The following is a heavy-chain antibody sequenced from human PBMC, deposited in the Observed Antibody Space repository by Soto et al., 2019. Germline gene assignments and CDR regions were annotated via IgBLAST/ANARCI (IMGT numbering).Heavy chain of an antibody. CDR2: IYYSGST. D-gene: IGHD3-22*01. V-gene: IGHV4-59*01. Sequence: SSETLSLTCTVSGGSISSYYWSWIRQPPGKGLEWIGYIYYSGSTNYNPSLKSRVTISVDTSKNQFSLKLSSVTAADTAVYYCARDRLEGSSGYLSFYYYGMDVWGQGATVTVSS. CDR1: GGSISSYY. CDR3: ARDRLEGSSGYLSFYYYGMDV. J-gene: IGHJ6*02.